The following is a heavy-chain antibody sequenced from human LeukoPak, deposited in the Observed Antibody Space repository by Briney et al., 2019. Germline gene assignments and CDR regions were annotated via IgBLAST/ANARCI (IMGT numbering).Heavy chain of an antibody. J-gene: IGHJ5*02. CDR2: ISAYNGNT. D-gene: IGHD4-23*01. CDR3: ARTPSLGVVTPDDWFDP. V-gene: IGHV1-18*01. CDR1: GYTFTSYG. Sequence: ASVKVSCKASGYTFTSYGISWVRQAPGQGLEWMGWISAYNGNTNYAQKLQGRVSMTTDTSTSTAYMELRSLRSDDTAVYYCARTPSLGVVTPDDWFDPWGQGTLVTVSS.